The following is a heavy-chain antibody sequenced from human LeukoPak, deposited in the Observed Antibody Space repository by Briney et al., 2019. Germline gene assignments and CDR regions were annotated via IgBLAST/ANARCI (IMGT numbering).Heavy chain of an antibody. J-gene: IGHJ6*04. CDR2: IKQDGSEK. D-gene: IGHD2-21*01. CDR1: GFTFSTYW. CDR3: ARGRGLLV. V-gene: IGHV3-7*01. Sequence: GGSLRLSCAASGFTFSTYWMSWVRQAPGKGLEWLANIKQDGSEKYYVDSVRGRFAISRDNAKNSLYLQMNSLRAEDTAVYYCARGRGLLVWGKGTTVTVSS.